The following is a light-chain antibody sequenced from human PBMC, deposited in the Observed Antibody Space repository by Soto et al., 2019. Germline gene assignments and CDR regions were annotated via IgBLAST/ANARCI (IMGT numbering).Light chain of an antibody. V-gene: IGLV2-11*01. CDR3: CSYAGSYTWV. CDR1: SSDVGGYEY. Sequence: QSALTQPRSVSGSPGQSVTISCTGTSSDVGGYEYVSWYQQDQGKAPQFIIYDVIKRPSGVPDRFSGSKSGNTASLTISGLQTDDETDYYCCSYAGSYTWVFGGGTKLTVL. J-gene: IGLJ3*02. CDR2: DVI.